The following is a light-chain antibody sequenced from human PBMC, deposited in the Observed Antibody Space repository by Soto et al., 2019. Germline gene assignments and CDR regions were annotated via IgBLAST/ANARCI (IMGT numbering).Light chain of an antibody. CDR1: QSISSY. CDR2: HAS. CDR3: QQSYSTSSIT. V-gene: IGKV1-39*01. J-gene: IGKJ5*01. Sequence: DIQMTQSPSSLSASVGDRVTITCRSSQSISSYLNWYQQKPGTAPKLLIYHASTLERGVPSRFSGSGSGTDFTLTISSLQPEDFATYYCQQSYSTSSITFGQGTRLEIK.